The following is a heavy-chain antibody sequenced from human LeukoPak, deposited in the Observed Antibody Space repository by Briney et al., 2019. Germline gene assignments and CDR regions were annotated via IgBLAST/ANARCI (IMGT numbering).Heavy chain of an antibody. CDR1: GFTFSSYG. V-gene: IGHV5-51*01. Sequence: PGGSLRLSCAASGFTFSSYGMSWVRQVPGKGLEWMGLIYPGYSDAKYSPSFQGQVTLSVDASISTAYLQLSGLRASDTAIYYCVRFALTSSLDHWGQGTLVTVSS. D-gene: IGHD6-13*01. CDR3: VRFALTSSLDH. CDR2: IYPGYSDA. J-gene: IGHJ5*02.